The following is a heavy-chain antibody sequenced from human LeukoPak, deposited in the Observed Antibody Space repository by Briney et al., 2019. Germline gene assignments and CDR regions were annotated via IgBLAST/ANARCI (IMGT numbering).Heavy chain of an antibody. J-gene: IGHJ6*02. CDR2: ISSSSSTI. CDR1: GFTFGNYA. D-gene: IGHD2-21*02. CDR3: ARGPSTNCGGDCYHINYGMDV. Sequence: PGGSLRLSCEASGFTFGNYAMNWVRQAPGKGLEWVSYISSSSSTIYYADSVKGRFTISRDNAKNSLYLQMNSLRDEDTAVYYCARGPSTNCGGDCYHINYGMDVWGQGTTVTVSS. V-gene: IGHV3-48*02.